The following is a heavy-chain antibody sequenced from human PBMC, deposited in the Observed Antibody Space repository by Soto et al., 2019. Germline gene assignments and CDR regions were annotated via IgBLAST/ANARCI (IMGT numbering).Heavy chain of an antibody. Sequence: QLQLQESGPGLVKPSETLSLTCTVSGGSISSSSYYWGWIRQPPGKGLEWIGSIYYSGSTYYNPSLKSRVTIYVDPSKNHFSLKLSSVTYADTAVDYCARHAVYSSGCTDYWGQGTLVTVSS. CDR1: GGSISSSSYY. CDR3: ARHAVYSSGCTDY. CDR2: IYYSGST. D-gene: IGHD6-19*01. J-gene: IGHJ4*02. V-gene: IGHV4-39*01.